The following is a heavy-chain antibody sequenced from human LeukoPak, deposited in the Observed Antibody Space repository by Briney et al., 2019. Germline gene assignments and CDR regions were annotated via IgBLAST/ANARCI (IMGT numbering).Heavy chain of an antibody. Sequence: SETLSLTCTVSGGSISSGDYYWSWIRQPPGKGLEWIGYIYYSGSTYYNPSLKSRVTISVDTSKNQFSLKLSSVTAADTAVYYCARGAHIDCSSTSCPTREFDPWGQGTLVTVSS. CDR3: ARGAHIDCSSTSCPTREFDP. CDR2: IYYSGST. D-gene: IGHD2-2*01. V-gene: IGHV4-30-4*01. J-gene: IGHJ5*02. CDR1: GGSISSGDYY.